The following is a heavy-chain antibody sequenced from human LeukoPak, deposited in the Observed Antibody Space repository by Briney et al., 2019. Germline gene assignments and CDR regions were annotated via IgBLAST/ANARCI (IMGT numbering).Heavy chain of an antibody. CDR3: ATGSRIPPDGLAP. D-gene: IGHD2-2*02. V-gene: IGHV3-7*01. CDR1: GFTFSNYW. Sequence: GGSLRLSCAASGFTFSNYWMTWVRQAPGQGLEWVANIKQHGSEIYYVDSVKGRFTISRDDAKNSLYLQMNSLRAEDTAVYYCATGSRIPPDGLAPRGQGTLVTVSS. CDR2: IKQHGSEI. J-gene: IGHJ5*02.